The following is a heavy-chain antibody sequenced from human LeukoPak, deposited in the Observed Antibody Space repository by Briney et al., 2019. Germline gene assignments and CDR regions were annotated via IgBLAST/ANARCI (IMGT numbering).Heavy chain of an antibody. Sequence: GESLKISCNAPGYSFNTHSVAWVRHMRRKGLELIGFIYPCDSDTRYSQSFRGQVPISADKSDTTAYLQWSSLKASDTALYYCAWESDSTSYSYFHYRHQGTLVTVSS. J-gene: IGHJ4*02. D-gene: IGHD1-26*01. V-gene: IGHV5-51*06. CDR1: GYSFNTHS. CDR3: AWESDSTSYSYFHY. CDR2: IYPCDSDT.